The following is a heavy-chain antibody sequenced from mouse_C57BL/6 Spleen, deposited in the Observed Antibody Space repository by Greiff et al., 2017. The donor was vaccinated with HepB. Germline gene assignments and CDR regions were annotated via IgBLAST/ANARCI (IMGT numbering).Heavy chain of an antibody. Sequence: QVQLKQPGAELVKPGASVKLSCKASGYTFTSYWMHWVKQRPGQGLEWIGMIHPNSGSTNYNEKFKSKATLTVDKSSSTAYMQLSSLTSEDSAVYSCARPIDDGYYRYFDYWGQGTTLTVSS. J-gene: IGHJ2*01. D-gene: IGHD2-3*01. CDR1: GYTFTSYW. CDR3: ARPIDDGYYRYFDY. CDR2: IHPNSGST. V-gene: IGHV1-64*01.